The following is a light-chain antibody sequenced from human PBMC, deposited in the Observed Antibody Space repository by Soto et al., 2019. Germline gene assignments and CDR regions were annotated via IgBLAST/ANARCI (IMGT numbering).Light chain of an antibody. Sequence: EILLTQSPGTLSLSPGEKATLPCRASQSVSSSYLAWYQQKPGQAPRLLIYGASSRATGIPDRFSGSGSGTDFTLTISRLEPEDFAVYYCQQYRTFGPGTKVDIK. J-gene: IGKJ3*01. CDR3: QQYRT. V-gene: IGKV3-20*01. CDR1: QSVSSSY. CDR2: GAS.